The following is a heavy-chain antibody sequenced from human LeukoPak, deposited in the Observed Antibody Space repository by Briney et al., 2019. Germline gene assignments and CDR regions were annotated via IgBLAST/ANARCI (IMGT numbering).Heavy chain of an antibody. V-gene: IGHV4-61*02. J-gene: IGHJ5*02. D-gene: IGHD3-3*01. CDR1: GGSIGSGSYY. Sequence: SETLSLTCTVSGGSIGSGSYYWSWIRQPAGKGLEWIGRIYTSGSTNYNPSLKGRVTISVDTSKNQFSLKLSSVTAADTAVYYCARASDYDFWSSNWFDPWGQGTLVTVSS. CDR3: ARASDYDFWSSNWFDP. CDR2: IYTSGST.